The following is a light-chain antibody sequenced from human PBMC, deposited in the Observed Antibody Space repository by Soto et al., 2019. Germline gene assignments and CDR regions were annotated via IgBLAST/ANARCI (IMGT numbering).Light chain of an antibody. V-gene: IGKV3-20*01. J-gene: IGKJ3*01. Sequence: EIVLMQSPCTLSLSPGEGATLSCRASQSVNSNYLAWYQQKPGQAPTVLIFDTSRRATVVPDRFNRSGSGTDFTLPISRLEPDDFAVYYCQQYGSSQFNFGPGTKVNIQ. CDR3: QQYGSSQFN. CDR2: DTS. CDR1: QSVNSNY.